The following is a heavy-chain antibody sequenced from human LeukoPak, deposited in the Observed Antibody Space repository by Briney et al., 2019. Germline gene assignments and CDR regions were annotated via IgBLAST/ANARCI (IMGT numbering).Heavy chain of an antibody. CDR3: AKMGQWLVNRVVGGMDV. CDR2: ISGSGGST. Sequence: PGGSLRLSCAASGFTFSSYAMSWVRQAPGKGLEWVSAISGSGGSTYYADSVKGRFTISRDNSKNTLYLQMNSLRAEDTAVYYCAKMGQWLVNRVVGGMDVWGQGTTVTVSS. CDR1: GFTFSSYA. J-gene: IGHJ6*02. D-gene: IGHD6-19*01. V-gene: IGHV3-23*01.